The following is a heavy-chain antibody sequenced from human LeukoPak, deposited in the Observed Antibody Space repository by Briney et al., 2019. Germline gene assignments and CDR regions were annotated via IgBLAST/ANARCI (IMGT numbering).Heavy chain of an antibody. CDR1: GGSISSGSYY. V-gene: IGHV4-61*02. J-gene: IGHJ4*02. CDR3: ARAPGFFYDSSGLLDY. CDR2: IYTSGST. Sequence: SQTLPLTCTVSGGSISSGSYYWSWIRQPAGKGLEWIGRIYTSGSTNYNPSLKSRVTISVDTSKNQFSLKLSSVTAADTAVYYCARAPGFFYDSSGLLDYWGQGTLVTVSP. D-gene: IGHD3-22*01.